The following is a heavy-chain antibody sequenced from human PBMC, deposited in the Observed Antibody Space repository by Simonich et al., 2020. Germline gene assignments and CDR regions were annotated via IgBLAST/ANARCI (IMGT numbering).Heavy chain of an antibody. D-gene: IGHD4-4*01. CDR1: GFTFSSYW. CDR3: ARDYSNYDAFDI. Sequence: EVQLVESGGGLVQPGGSLRLSCAASGFTFSSYWMHWVRQAPGKGLVWVSRINSDGSSTSYSDAVKGRFTISRDNAKNTLYLQMNSLRAEDTAVYYCARDYSNYDAFDIWGQGTMVTVSS. CDR2: INSDGSST. J-gene: IGHJ3*02. V-gene: IGHV3-74*01.